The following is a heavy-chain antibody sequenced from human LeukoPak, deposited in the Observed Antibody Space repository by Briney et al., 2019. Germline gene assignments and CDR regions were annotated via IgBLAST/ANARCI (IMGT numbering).Heavy chain of an antibody. Sequence: ASVKVSCKASGGTFSSYAISWVRQAPGQGLEWMGGIIPIFGTTNYAQKFQGRVTITADESTSTAYMELSSLRSEDTAVYYCARNPHVDTAMVILPFWDYWGQGTLVTVSS. D-gene: IGHD5-18*01. CDR2: IIPIFGTT. V-gene: IGHV1-69*13. J-gene: IGHJ4*02. CDR1: GGTFSSYA. CDR3: ARNPHVDTAMVILPFWDY.